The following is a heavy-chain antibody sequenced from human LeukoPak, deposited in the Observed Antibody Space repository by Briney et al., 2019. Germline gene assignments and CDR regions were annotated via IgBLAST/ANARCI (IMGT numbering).Heavy chain of an antibody. CDR3: ARGDQLLFDAFDI. D-gene: IGHD2-2*01. V-gene: IGHV3-64*01. CDR1: GFTFSISI. J-gene: IGHJ3*02. Sequence: PGGSLRLSCEASGFTFSISIMHWVRQAPGKGLEYVSTINCNGRSTNYANSVKDRFTVSRDNSKNTLYPQMGSLRGEDTAVYYCARGDQLLFDAFDIWGQGTMVAVSS. CDR2: INCNGRST.